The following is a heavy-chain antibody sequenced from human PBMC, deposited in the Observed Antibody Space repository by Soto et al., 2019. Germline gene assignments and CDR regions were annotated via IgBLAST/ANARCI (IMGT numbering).Heavy chain of an antibody. CDR3: ARAHTNHPGYYYYYYYYIDV. CDR1: GYTFTSYG. V-gene: IGHV1-18*01. D-gene: IGHD1-26*01. CDR2: ISAYNGNT. Sequence: ASVKVSCKAAGYTFTSYGISWVRQAPGQGLEWMGWISAYNGNTNYAQKLQGRVTMTTDTSTSTAYMELRSLRSDDTAVYYCARAHTNHPGYYYYYYYYIDVWGKGTTVTVSS. J-gene: IGHJ6*03.